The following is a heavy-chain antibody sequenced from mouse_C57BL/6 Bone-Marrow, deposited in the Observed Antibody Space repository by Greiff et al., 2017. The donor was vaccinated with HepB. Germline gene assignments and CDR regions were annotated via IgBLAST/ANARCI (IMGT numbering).Heavy chain of an antibody. Sequence: VQLQQSGAELVRPGASVKLSCTASGFNIKDDYMHWVKQRPEQGLEWIGWIDTENGDTEYASKFQGKATITADTSSNTAYLQLSSLTSEDTAVYYCTTKDYYGSSPFAYWGQGTLVTVSA. J-gene: IGHJ3*01. CDR2: IDTENGDT. D-gene: IGHD1-1*01. CDR3: TTKDYYGSSPFAY. CDR1: GFNIKDDY. V-gene: IGHV14-4*01.